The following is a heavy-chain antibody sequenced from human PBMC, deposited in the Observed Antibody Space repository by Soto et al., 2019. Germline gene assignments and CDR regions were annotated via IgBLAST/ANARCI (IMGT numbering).Heavy chain of an antibody. Sequence: GGCMRLSCAASGVTFCSYGMHGVRQAPGKGLVWVSHINTDGTRTIYADSVKGRFTISRDNAKNTLYLQMDSLRAEDTAVYYCATDRGYSADYWGQGTLVTVSS. CDR3: ATDRGYSADY. V-gene: IGHV3-74*01. CDR2: INTDGTRT. D-gene: IGHD6-13*01. CDR1: GVTFCSYG. J-gene: IGHJ4*02.